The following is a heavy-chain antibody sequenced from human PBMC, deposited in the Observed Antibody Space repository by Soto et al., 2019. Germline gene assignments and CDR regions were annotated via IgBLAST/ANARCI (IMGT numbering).Heavy chain of an antibody. CDR1: GGSISSSSYY. Sequence: QLQLQESGPGLVKPSETLSLTCTVSGGSISSSSYYWGWIRQPPGKGLEWIGSIYYSGSTYYNPSLKSRVTISVDTSKNLFSLKLSSVTAADTAVYYCARQDIVLMVYANDYWGQGTLVTVSS. J-gene: IGHJ4*02. D-gene: IGHD2-8*01. CDR3: ARQDIVLMVYANDY. V-gene: IGHV4-39*01. CDR2: IYYSGST.